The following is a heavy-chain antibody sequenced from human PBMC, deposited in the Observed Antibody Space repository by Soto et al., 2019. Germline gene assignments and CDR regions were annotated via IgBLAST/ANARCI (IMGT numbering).Heavy chain of an antibody. V-gene: IGHV1-18*01. J-gene: IGHJ4*02. D-gene: IGHD2-15*01. CDR2: ISGYNGNT. CDR3: ASDEQAYCSCDNCEHYFDY. CDR1: DYTFTTYG. Sequence: QVQLVQSGAEVKKPGASVKVSCKTSDYTFTTYGVSWVRQAPGLGLEWMGWISGYNGNTNSAPKFQGRVSMTTDTSTSTAYMELRSLRSDDTAVYYCASDEQAYCSCDNCEHYFDYWGQGTLVTVSS.